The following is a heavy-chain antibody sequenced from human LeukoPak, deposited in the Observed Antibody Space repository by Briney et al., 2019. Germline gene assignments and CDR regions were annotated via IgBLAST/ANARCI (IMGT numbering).Heavy chain of an antibody. CDR2: IYYSGST. CDR1: GGSISSYY. J-gene: IGHJ4*02. CDR3: ARGRLNSGYDPGFDY. V-gene: IGHV4-59*01. Sequence: SETLSLTCTVSGGSISSYYWSWIRQPPGKGLEWIGYIYYSGSTNYIPSLKSRVTISVDTSKNQFSLKLSSVTAADTAVYYCARGRLNSGYDPGFDYWGQGTLVTVSP. D-gene: IGHD5-12*01.